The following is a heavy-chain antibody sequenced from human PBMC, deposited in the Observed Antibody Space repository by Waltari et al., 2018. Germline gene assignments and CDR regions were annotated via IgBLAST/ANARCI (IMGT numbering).Heavy chain of an antibody. CDR1: GGSISSGGYS. J-gene: IGHJ3*02. D-gene: IGHD3-3*01. V-gene: IGHV4-30-2*01. CDR3: ARGVRRVIFGVVAEIDAFDI. CDR2: IYHSGST. Sequence: QLQLQESGSGLVKPSQTLSLTCAVSGGSISSGGYSWSWIRQPPGKGLEWIGYIYHSGSTYYNPALKSRVTISVDRSKNQFSLKLSSVTAADTAVYYCARGVRRVIFGVVAEIDAFDIWGQGTMVTVSS.